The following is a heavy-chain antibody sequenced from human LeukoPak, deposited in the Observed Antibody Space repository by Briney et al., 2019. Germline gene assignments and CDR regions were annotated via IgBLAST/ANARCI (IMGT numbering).Heavy chain of an antibody. CDR3: ARVTRYYGSGSYLYYFDY. CDR2: INHSGST. V-gene: IGHV4-34*01. Sequence: SETLSLTCAVYGGSFSGYYWSWIRQPPGKGVEWIGEINHSGSTNYNPSLKSRVTISVDTSKNQFSLKLSSVTAADTAVYYCARVTRYYGSGSYLYYFDYWGQGTLVTVSS. CDR1: GGSFSGYY. J-gene: IGHJ4*02. D-gene: IGHD3-10*01.